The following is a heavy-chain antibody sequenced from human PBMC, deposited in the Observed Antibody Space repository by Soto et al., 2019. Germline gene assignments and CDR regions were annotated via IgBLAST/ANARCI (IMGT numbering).Heavy chain of an antibody. CDR3: ASHFTGVLGLGTSPPGGDNYGWDV. V-gene: IGHV1-69*02. J-gene: IGHJ6*02. D-gene: IGHD2-8*02. Sequence: QVQLVQSGAEVKKPGSSVKVSCKASGGTFSRYTFTWVRQAPGQGLEWMGRIIPILDIPNYAQNFQGRVTITADKSRSTAYMELSSLRSDDTAVYYCASHFTGVLGLGTSPPGGDNYGWDVWGQGTTVTVSS. CDR1: GGTFSRYT. CDR2: IIPILDIP.